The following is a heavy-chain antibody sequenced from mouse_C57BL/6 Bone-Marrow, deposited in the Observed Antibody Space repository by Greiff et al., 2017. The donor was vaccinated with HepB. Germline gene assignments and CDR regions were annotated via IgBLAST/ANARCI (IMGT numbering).Heavy chain of an antibody. J-gene: IGHJ3*01. D-gene: IGHD1-1*01. CDR1: GFTFSDYG. V-gene: IGHV5-15*01. Sequence: EVQGVESGGGLVQPGGSLKLSCAASGFTFSDYGMAWVRQAPRKGPEWVAFISNLAYSIYYADTVTGRFTISRENAKNTLYLEMSSLRSEDTAMYYCARHDYYGSSIFAYWGQGTLVTVSA. CDR3: ARHDYYGSSIFAY. CDR2: ISNLAYSI.